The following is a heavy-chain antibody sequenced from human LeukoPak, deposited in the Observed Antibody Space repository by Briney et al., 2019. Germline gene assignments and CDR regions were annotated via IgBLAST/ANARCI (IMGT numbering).Heavy chain of an antibody. CDR3: AKKMGIQLWASGEYYFDY. D-gene: IGHD5-18*01. CDR2: ISGSGGGT. J-gene: IGHJ4*02. V-gene: IGHV3-23*01. CDR1: GFTFSGYA. Sequence: GGSLRLSCAASGFTFSGYAMSWVRQAPGKWLEWVSAISGSGGGTYYADSVKGRFTISRDNSKNTLYLQMNSLRAEDTAVYYCAKKMGIQLWASGEYYFDYWGQGTLVTVSS.